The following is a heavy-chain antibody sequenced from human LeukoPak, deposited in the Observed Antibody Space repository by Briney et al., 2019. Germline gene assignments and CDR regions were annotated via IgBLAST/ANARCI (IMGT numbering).Heavy chain of an antibody. Sequence: SETLSLTCTVSGGSISSGSYYWSWIRQPAGKGLEWIGRIYTSGSTNYNPSLKSRVTISVDTSKNQFSLKLSSVTAADTAVYYCARHGGSGSYSLYYYYGMDVWGQGTTVTVSS. D-gene: IGHD3-10*01. V-gene: IGHV4-61*02. CDR2: IYTSGST. CDR3: ARHGGSGSYSLYYYYGMDV. J-gene: IGHJ6*02. CDR1: GGSISSGSYY.